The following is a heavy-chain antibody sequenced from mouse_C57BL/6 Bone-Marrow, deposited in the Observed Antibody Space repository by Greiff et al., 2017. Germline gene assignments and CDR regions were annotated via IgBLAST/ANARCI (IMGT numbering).Heavy chain of an antibody. V-gene: IGHV5-4*03. D-gene: IGHD1-1*01. CDR2: ISDGGSYT. J-gene: IGHJ1*03. CDR3: ARRTVVATDWYFDV. Sequence: EVKVVESGGGLVKPGGSLKLSCAASGFTFSSYAMSWVRQTPEKRLEWVATISDGGSYTYYPDNVKGRFTISRDNAKNNLYLQMSHLKSEDTAMYYCARRTVVATDWYFDVWGTGTTVTVSS. CDR1: GFTFSSYA.